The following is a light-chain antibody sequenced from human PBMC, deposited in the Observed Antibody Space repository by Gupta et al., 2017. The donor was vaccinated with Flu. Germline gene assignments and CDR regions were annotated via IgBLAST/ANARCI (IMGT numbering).Light chain of an antibody. CDR3: QSADSRGVV. Sequence: SPGQTARITCSGDALPKQYAYWYQQKPGQAPVLVIYKDSERPSGIPERFSGSSSGTTVTLTISGVQAEDEADYYCQSADSRGVVFGGGTKLTVL. CDR1: ALPKQY. CDR2: KDS. V-gene: IGLV3-25*01. J-gene: IGLJ2*01.